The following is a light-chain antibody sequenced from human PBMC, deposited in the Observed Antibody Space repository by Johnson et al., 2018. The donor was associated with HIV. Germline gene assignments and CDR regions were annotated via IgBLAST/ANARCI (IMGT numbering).Light chain of an antibody. CDR1: SSNIGRNY. J-gene: IGLJ1*01. CDR2: DNN. CDR3: AAWDSSLSAHYV. Sequence: QSVLTQPPSVSAAPGQKVTISCSGSSSNIGRNYVSWYQQLPGTAPKLLIFDNNKRPSGIPDRFSASKSGTSATLGITGLQTGDEADYYCAAWDSSLSAHYVFGAGTKITVL. V-gene: IGLV1-51*01.